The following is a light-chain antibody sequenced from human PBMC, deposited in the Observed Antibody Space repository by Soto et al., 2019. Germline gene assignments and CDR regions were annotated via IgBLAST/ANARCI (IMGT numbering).Light chain of an antibody. CDR3: QQYGSSGT. Sequence: IVLTQSPGTLSLSPGERATLSCRASQRVAGNYLAWYQQKPGQAPRLLIYGASNRATGIPDRFSGSGSGTDFTLTISRLEPEDFAVYYCQQYGSSGTFGQGTKVDIK. J-gene: IGKJ1*01. CDR1: QRVAGNY. CDR2: GAS. V-gene: IGKV3-20*01.